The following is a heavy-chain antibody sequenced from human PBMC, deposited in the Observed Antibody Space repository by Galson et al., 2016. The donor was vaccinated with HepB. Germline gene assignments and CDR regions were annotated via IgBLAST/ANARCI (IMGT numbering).Heavy chain of an antibody. CDR1: GFTFKKYG. D-gene: IGHD5-24*01. CDR3: ARDGPNYNYDF. Sequence: SLRLSCAASGFTFKKYGFTWVRLTPGKGLEWLSYIESYSKLLRYTDSVRGRFTVSRDNAKNSVYLQLSGLRVEDTAIYYCARDGPNYNYDFWGQGTLGTVFS. CDR2: IESYSKLL. V-gene: IGHV3-21*01. J-gene: IGHJ4*02.